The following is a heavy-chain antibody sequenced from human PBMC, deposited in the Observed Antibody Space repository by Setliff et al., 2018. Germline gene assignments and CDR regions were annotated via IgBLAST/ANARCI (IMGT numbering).Heavy chain of an antibody. CDR1: GFTFSSYW. CDR3: TTDHYYGSGSYYTTPITFDY. Sequence: GGSLRLSCAASGFTFSSYWMSWVRQAPGKGLEWVANIKQDGSEKYYVDSVKGRFTISRDNAKNSLYLQMNSLRAEDTAVYYCTTDHYYGSGSYYTTPITFDYWGQGALVTVSS. D-gene: IGHD3-10*01. V-gene: IGHV3-7*01. J-gene: IGHJ4*02. CDR2: IKQDGSEK.